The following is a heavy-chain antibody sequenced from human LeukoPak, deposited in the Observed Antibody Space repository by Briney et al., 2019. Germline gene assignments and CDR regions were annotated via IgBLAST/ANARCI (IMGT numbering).Heavy chain of an antibody. V-gene: IGHV1-2*02. CDR1: GYTFTGYY. CDR2: INPNSGGT. Sequence: ASVKVSCKASGYTFTGYYMHWVRQAPGQGLEWMGWINPNSGGTNYAQKFQGRVTMTRDTSISTAYMELSRLRSDDTAVYYCARVAMIGSTVVDYWGQGTLVTVSS. J-gene: IGHJ4*02. D-gene: IGHD5/OR15-5a*01. CDR3: ARVAMIGSTVVDY.